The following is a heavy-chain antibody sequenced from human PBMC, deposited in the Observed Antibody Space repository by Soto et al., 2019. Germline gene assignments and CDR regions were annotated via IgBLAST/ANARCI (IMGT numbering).Heavy chain of an antibody. D-gene: IGHD4-17*01. V-gene: IGHV3-15*01. CDR2: IKSKTDGETT. J-gene: IGHJ4*02. CDR1: GFPFTNAW. Sequence: GGSLSLSCPASGFPFTNAWVNWVRQAPGKGLEWVGRIKSKTDGETTDYAAPVKGRFTISRDDSQNTLYLQLNSLKIEDTAVYHCSTRPPPHGDYAQDFWGRGTLVTVSS. CDR3: STRPPPHGDYAQDF.